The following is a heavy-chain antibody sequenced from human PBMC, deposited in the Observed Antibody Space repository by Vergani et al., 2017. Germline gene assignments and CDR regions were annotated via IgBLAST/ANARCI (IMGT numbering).Heavy chain of an antibody. J-gene: IGHJ5*02. D-gene: IGHD6-6*01. Sequence: EVQLEESGGGLVLPGRSLRLFCVASGFTSAGYAMHWVRQAPGKGLEWGSGISWNSNSIGYADSVKGRFTISRDNAKNSLYLQMNSLRAEDTALYYCAKDLGTSSGGGWFNPWGKGTLVTVSS. V-gene: IGHV3-9*02. CDR3: AKDLGTSSGGGWFNP. CDR1: GFTSAGYA. CDR2: ISWNSNSI.